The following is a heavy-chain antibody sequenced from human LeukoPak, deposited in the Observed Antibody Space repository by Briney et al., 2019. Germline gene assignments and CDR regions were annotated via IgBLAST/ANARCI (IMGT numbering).Heavy chain of an antibody. D-gene: IGHD3-10*01. CDR2: MNPNSGNT. V-gene: IGHV1-8*02. Sequence: ASVKVSCKASGYTFTSYGISWVRQAPGQGLEWMGWMNPNSGNTGYAQKFQGRVTMTRNTSISTAYMELSSLRSEDTAVYYCARGRSPYYYGSGSYLGYWGQGTLVTVSS. J-gene: IGHJ4*02. CDR3: ARGRSPYYYGSGSYLGY. CDR1: GYTFTSYG.